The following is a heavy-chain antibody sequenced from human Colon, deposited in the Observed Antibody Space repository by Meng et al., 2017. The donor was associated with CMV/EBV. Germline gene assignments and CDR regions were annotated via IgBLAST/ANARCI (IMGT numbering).Heavy chain of an antibody. CDR3: ARYCGGHAGCPYYAMDV. D-gene: IGHD2-21*01. CDR1: NGSLTNPH. CDR2: VHVSGTT. J-gene: IGHJ6*02. Sequence: SETLSLTCTVSNGSLTNPHWARVRRPPGKGLEWIAYVHVSGTTKYNPSLQSRVAISLDASKNQFSLKLTSVTAADTAVYYCARYCGGHAGCPYYAMDVWGQGTTVTVSS. V-gene: IGHV4-59*11.